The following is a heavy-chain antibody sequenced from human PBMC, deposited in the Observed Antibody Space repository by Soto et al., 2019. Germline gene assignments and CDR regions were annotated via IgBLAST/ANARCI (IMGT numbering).Heavy chain of an antibody. D-gene: IGHD2-2*01. J-gene: IGHJ5*02. CDR2: ISSSGSTI. V-gene: IGHV3-11*01. CDR3: ARDLPSRSSWFDP. CDR1: GFTFSDYY. Sequence: GGSLRLSCAASGFTFSDYYMSWIRQAPGKGLEWVSYISSSGSTIYYADSVKGRFTISRDNAKNSLYLQMNSLRAEDTAVYYWARDLPSRSSWFDPWGQGTLVTVSS.